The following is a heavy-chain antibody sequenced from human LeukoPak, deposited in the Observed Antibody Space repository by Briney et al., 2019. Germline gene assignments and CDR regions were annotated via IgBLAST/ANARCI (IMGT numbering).Heavy chain of an antibody. D-gene: IGHD3-22*01. Sequence: GGSLRLSCAASGFTFSSYAMHWVRQAPGKGLEWVAVISYDGSNKYYADSVKGRFTISRDNSKNTLYLQMNSLRAEDTAVYYCARASMIVVVMLFDFWGQGTLVTVSS. CDR1: GFTFSSYA. J-gene: IGHJ4*02. CDR2: ISYDGSNK. V-gene: IGHV3-30-3*01. CDR3: ARASMIVVVMLFDF.